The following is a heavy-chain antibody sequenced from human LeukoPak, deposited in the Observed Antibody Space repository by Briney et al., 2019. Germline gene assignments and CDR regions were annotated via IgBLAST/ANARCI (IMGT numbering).Heavy chain of an antibody. D-gene: IGHD3-9*01. J-gene: IGHJ4*02. V-gene: IGHV3-23*01. Sequence: GGSLRLSCSASGFTFSNYAMSWVRQAPGKGLEWVSTLSGTGDSTYYAGSVKGRFTISRDNSKNTLYLQMNSPRAEETAVYYCAKVLSFRHFDWVLYIDHWGQGTLVTVSS. CDR1: GFTFSNYA. CDR2: LSGTGDST. CDR3: AKVLSFRHFDWVLYIDH.